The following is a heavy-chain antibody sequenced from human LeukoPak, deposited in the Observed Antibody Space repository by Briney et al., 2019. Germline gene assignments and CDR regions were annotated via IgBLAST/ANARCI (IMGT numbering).Heavy chain of an antibody. V-gene: IGHV1-18*01. CDR1: GYTFTSYG. Sequence: GASVKVSCKASGYTFTSYGISWVRQAPGQGLEWMGWISAYNGNTNYAQKLQGRVTMTTDTSTSTAYMELRSLRSDDTAVYYCARDLYPLPRSRPVNSMTHGGPGPYPFDPWGQGTLVTASS. CDR3: ARDLYPLPRSRPVNSMTHGGPGPYPFDP. J-gene: IGHJ5*02. CDR2: ISAYNGNT. D-gene: IGHD4-23*01.